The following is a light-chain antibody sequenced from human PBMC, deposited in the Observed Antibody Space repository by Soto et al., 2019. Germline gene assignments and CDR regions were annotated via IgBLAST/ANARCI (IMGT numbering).Light chain of an antibody. Sequence: DIQMTQSPSSLSASVGDRVTITCRASQSISIYLNWYQLKPGKAPNLLMYGASYLKSGVPTRLSGSGSGTDFTLTISSLQPEDLAIYDCQQTYTTPEITVGQGTRLEIK. CDR3: QQTYTTPEIT. J-gene: IGKJ5*01. CDR1: QSISIY. CDR2: GAS. V-gene: IGKV1-39*01.